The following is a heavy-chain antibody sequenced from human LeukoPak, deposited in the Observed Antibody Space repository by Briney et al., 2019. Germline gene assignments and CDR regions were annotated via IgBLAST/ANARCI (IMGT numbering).Heavy chain of an antibody. D-gene: IGHD5-12*01. CDR1: GFTFISYS. Sequence: PGPSLRLSRSPSGFTFISYSMNSVRQAPRKGLEWVSSISSSSSYIYYADPLKGRSTISRDNAKNSLYLEMNSLRAEDTAVYYCARTGHSGYDSSVRYYYYGMDVWGRGTTVSVSS. J-gene: IGHJ6*02. CDR2: ISSSSSYI. V-gene: IGHV3-21*01. CDR3: ARTGHSGYDSSVRYYYYGMDV.